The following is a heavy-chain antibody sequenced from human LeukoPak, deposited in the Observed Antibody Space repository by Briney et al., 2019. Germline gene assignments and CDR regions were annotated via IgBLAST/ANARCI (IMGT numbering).Heavy chain of an antibody. CDR2: ISGSGGST. D-gene: IGHD3-22*01. V-gene: IGHV3-23*01. CDR1: GFTFSSYA. CDR3: AKNPITMIVVVIPFFDY. Sequence: GGSLRLSCAASGFTFSSYAMSWVRQAPGKGLEWVSAISGSGGSTYYADSVKGRFTISRDNSKNTLYLQMNSLRAEDTAVYYCAKNPITMIVVVIPFFDYWGQGTLVTVSS. J-gene: IGHJ4*02.